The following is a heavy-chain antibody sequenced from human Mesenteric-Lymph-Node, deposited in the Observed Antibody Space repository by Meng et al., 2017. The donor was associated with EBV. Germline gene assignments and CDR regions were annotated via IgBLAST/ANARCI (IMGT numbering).Heavy chain of an antibody. J-gene: IGHJ4*02. CDR3: TRAGSNWEIDY. Sequence: EVQLVESGGGLVQPGGSLRLSCGASGFTFSTYWMHWVRQAPGKGLVWVSRINHDGSDTNYADSVRGRFTISRDNAKNTLYLQMNSLRAEDTAVYYCTRAGSNWEIDYWGQGTLVNVSS. CDR1: GFTFSTYW. D-gene: IGHD7-27*01. V-gene: IGHV3-74*01. CDR2: INHDGSDT.